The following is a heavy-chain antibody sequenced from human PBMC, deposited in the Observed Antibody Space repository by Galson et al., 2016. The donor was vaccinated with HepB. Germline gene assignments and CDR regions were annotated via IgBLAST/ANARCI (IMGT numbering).Heavy chain of an antibody. Sequence: SLRLSCAASGFTFSSYNMNWVRQAPGKGLEWVSSVTDNSDYKYYADSAKGRFTISRDNAKNLLYLQMNSLRAEDTAVYYCAREEEGLVIAGTLRYWGHGTLVTVSS. J-gene: IGHJ4*01. CDR2: VTDNSDYK. V-gene: IGHV3-21*01. CDR1: GFTFSSYN. D-gene: IGHD2-15*01. CDR3: AREEEGLVIAGTLRY.